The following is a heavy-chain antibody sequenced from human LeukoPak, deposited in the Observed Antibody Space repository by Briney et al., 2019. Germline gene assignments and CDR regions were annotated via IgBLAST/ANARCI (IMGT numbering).Heavy chain of an antibody. Sequence: GASVKVSCKASGYTFTSYDINWVRQATGQGLEWMGWMNPNSGNTGYAQKFQGRVTMTRNTSISTAYMELSSLRSEDTAVYYCARVGDVETAMAGGFDYWGQGTLVTVSS. D-gene: IGHD5-18*01. CDR3: ARVGDVETAMAGGFDY. CDR1: GYTFTSYD. V-gene: IGHV1-8*01. CDR2: MNPNSGNT. J-gene: IGHJ4*02.